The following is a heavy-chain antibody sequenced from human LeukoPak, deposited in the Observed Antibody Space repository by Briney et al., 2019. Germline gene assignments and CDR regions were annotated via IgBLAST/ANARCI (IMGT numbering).Heavy chain of an antibody. Sequence: GASVKVSCTASGFTFTGHGFNWVRQAPGQGLEWMAWISAYNGNTNYAQKVQGRVTVTTDTSTRTAYMELRGLTSDDTAVYYCARGNDGYTERHFDYWGQGTLVTVSS. CDR3: ARGNDGYTERHFDY. D-gene: IGHD5-18*01. CDR2: ISAYNGNT. V-gene: IGHV1-18*01. CDR1: GFTFTGHG. J-gene: IGHJ4*02.